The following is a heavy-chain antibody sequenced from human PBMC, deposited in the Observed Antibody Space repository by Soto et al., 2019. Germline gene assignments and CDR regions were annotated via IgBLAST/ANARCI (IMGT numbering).Heavy chain of an antibody. V-gene: IGHV5-51*01. Sequence: GESLKISCHGSGYNFTSNWIGWVRQMPGKGLEWMGILNPADSDIKYSPSFQGQVTISADKSIGTAYLQWSSLKASDTAMYYCARHKRDDASRKIDCWGQGTPVTVSS. J-gene: IGHJ4*02. CDR2: LNPADSDI. CDR3: ARHKRDDASRKIDC. CDR1: GYNFTSNW. D-gene: IGHD3-16*01.